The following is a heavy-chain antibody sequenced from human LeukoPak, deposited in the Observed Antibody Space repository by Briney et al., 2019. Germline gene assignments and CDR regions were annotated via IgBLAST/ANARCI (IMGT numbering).Heavy chain of an antibody. Sequence: GGSLRLSCAASGFTLGSYSIIWVRQAPGKGLEWVSGISGGGDTTFYADSVKGRFTISRNNSKNTLYLHMNSLRAEDTAVYYCEKLRSSSSSDDFDTRGPGTMVTVSS. D-gene: IGHD2-15*01. V-gene: IGHV3-23*01. CDR2: ISGGGDTT. CDR3: EKLRSSSSSDDFDT. CDR1: GFTLGSYS. J-gene: IGHJ3*02.